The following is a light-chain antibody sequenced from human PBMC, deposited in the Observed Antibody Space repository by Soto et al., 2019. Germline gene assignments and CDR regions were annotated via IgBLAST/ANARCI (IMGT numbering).Light chain of an antibody. V-gene: IGLV2-23*02. CDR2: EVS. CDR3: CSHGGSRTFMI. CDR1: SSDVGSYNL. J-gene: IGLJ2*01. Sequence: QSVLTQPASVSRSPGQSITISCTGTSSDVGSYNLVSWYQQHPGKVPKVMIYEVSKRPSGVSNRFSGSKSGNTASLTISGLQAEDEADYYCCSHGGSRTFMIFGGGTKLTVL.